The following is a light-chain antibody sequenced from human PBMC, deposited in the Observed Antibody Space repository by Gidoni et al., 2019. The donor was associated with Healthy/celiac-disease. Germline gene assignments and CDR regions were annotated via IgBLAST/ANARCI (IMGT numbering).Light chain of an antibody. J-gene: IGKJ1*01. V-gene: IGKV3-20*01. CDR1: QSVSSSY. CDR2: GAS. CDR3: QQYGSSPWT. Sequence: DIVLTQSPGTLSLSPGERATLSCRASQSVSSSYLAWYQQKPGQAPRLLIYGASSRATGIPDRFSGSGAGTDFTLTISRLEPEDFAVYYCQQYGSSPWTFXQXTKVXIK.